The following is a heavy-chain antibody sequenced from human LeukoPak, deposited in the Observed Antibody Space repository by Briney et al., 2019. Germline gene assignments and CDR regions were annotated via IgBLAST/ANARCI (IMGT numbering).Heavy chain of an antibody. Sequence: SETLSLTCTVSGGSIRSSYYYWGWIRQPPGKGLEWIGSIYDSGSTYYNPSLKSRVTISVDRSKNQFSLKLSSVTAADTAVYYCARALTTVTTGWFDPWGQGTLVTVSS. CDR1: GGSIRSSYYY. V-gene: IGHV4-39*07. CDR2: IYDSGST. D-gene: IGHD4-11*01. CDR3: ARALTTVTTGWFDP. J-gene: IGHJ5*02.